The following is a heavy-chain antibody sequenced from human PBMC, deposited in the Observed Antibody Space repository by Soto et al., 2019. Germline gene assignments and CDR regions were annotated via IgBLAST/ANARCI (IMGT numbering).Heavy chain of an antibody. V-gene: IGHV4-30-4*01. D-gene: IGHD3-3*01. CDR3: ATAWNGSNFDY. J-gene: IGHJ4*02. CDR1: GGSISSGDYY. CDR2: IYYSGST. Sequence: SETLSLTCTVSGGSISSGDYYWSWIRQPPGKGLEWIGYIYYSGSTYYNPSLKSRVTISVDTSKNQFSLKLSSVTAADTAVYYCATAWNGSNFDYWGQGTLVTVSS.